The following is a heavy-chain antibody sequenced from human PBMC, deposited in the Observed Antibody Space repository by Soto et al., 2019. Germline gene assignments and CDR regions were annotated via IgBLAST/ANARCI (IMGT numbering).Heavy chain of an antibody. Sequence: QVQLQESGPGLVKPSETLSLTCTVTGGSISSYYWSWIRQPPGKGLEWIGYIYYSGSTNYNPSLKRRVTISVDTSKNQFSLKLSSVTAADTAVYYCARAYGDYVLDYWGQGTLVTVSS. J-gene: IGHJ4*02. V-gene: IGHV4-59*01. D-gene: IGHD4-17*01. CDR1: GGSISSYY. CDR2: IYYSGST. CDR3: ARAYGDYVLDY.